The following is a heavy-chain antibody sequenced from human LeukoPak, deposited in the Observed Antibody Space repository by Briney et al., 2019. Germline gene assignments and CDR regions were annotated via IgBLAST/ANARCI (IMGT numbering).Heavy chain of an antibody. V-gene: IGHV4-61*02. CDR1: GGSISSGSYY. CDR3: AGGGRYYYDSSGYYYRPRDAFDI. Sequence: SQTLSLTCTVSGGSISSGSYYWSWIRQPAGKGLEWIGRIYTSGRTNYNPSLKSRVTISVDTSKNQFSLKLSSVTAADTAVYYCAGGGRYYYDSSGYYYRPRDAFDIWGQGTMVTVPS. D-gene: IGHD3-22*01. J-gene: IGHJ3*02. CDR2: IYTSGRT.